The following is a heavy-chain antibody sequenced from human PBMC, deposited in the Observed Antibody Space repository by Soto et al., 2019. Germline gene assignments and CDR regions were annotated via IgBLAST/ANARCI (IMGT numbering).Heavy chain of an antibody. J-gene: IGHJ5*02. Sequence: SVKVSCKASGGTSSSYAISWVRQAPGQGLEWMGGIIPIFGTANYAQKFQGRVTITADESTSTAYMELSSLRSEDTAVYYCARTSPDFWSGYGFDPWGQGTLVTVSS. D-gene: IGHD3-3*01. CDR2: IIPIFGTA. CDR1: GGTSSSYA. CDR3: ARTSPDFWSGYGFDP. V-gene: IGHV1-69*13.